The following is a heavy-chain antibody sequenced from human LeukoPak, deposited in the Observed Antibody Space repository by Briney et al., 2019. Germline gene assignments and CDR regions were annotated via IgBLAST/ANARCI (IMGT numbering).Heavy chain of an antibody. V-gene: IGHV4-30-4*08. CDR3: AREGRTTPLDY. Sequence: SETLSLTCTVSGGSISSGDYYWSWIRQPPGKGLEWIGYIYYSGSTYYNPSLKSRVTISVDTSKNQFSLKLSSVTAADTAVYYCAREGRTTPLDYWGQGTLVTVSS. CDR2: IYYSGST. CDR1: GGSISSGDYY. D-gene: IGHD1-7*01. J-gene: IGHJ4*02.